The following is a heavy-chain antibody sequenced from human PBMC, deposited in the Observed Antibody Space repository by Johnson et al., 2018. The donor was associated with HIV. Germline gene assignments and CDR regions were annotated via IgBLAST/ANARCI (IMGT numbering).Heavy chain of an antibody. Sequence: QVQLVESGGGVVQPGRSLRLSCAASGFTFSSYGMHWVRQAPGKGLEWVAVIWYDGSNKYYADSVKGRFTISRDNSKNTLYLQMNSLRAEDTAVYYCAKGGINYSSSSTGSFDIWGQGTMVTVSS. J-gene: IGHJ3*02. D-gene: IGHD6-6*01. CDR3: AKGGINYSSSSTGSFDI. CDR2: IWYDGSNK. CDR1: GFTFSSYG. V-gene: IGHV3-33*06.